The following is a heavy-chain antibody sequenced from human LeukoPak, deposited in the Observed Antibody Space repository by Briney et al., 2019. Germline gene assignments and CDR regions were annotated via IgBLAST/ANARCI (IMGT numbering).Heavy chain of an antibody. Sequence: GGSLRLSCAASGFTFSSYWMHWVRQTPGMGLVWVSRIHKHGTTTTYADSVKGRFTISRDNAKNTLYLQMNSLRAEDTAVYYCAREVTGSGNYYMDVWGKGTTVTVSS. D-gene: IGHD3-10*01. J-gene: IGHJ6*03. CDR1: GFTFSSYW. CDR2: IHKHGTTT. V-gene: IGHV3-74*01. CDR3: AREVTGSGNYYMDV.